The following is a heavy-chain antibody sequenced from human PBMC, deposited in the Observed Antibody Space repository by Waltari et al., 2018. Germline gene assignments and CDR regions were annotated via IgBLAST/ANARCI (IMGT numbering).Heavy chain of an antibody. Sequence: QVQLVQSGAEVKKPGASVKVSCKASGYTFTSYGISWVRQPPGQGLEWMGWISAYNGNTNYAQKLQGRVTMTTDTSTSTAYMELRSLRSDDAAVYYCAKTRFAYSSGWYYYYGMDVWGQGTTVTVSS. CDR3: AKTRFAYSSGWYYYYGMDV. CDR1: GYTFTSYG. V-gene: IGHV1-18*01. D-gene: IGHD6-19*01. CDR2: ISAYNGNT. J-gene: IGHJ6*02.